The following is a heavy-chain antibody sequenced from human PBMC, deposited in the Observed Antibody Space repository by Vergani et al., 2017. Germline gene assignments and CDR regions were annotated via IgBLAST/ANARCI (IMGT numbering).Heavy chain of an antibody. CDR2: INNDGHT. J-gene: IGHJ4*02. V-gene: IGHV4-34*02. D-gene: IGHD3-10*01. CDR3: AVRPRVNLVGGEIVTKRTFDY. CDR1: GESFSSFY. Sequence: QVQLQQWGAGVVKPSGTLSLTCAVFGESFSSFYWSWIRQPPGKGLELIGEINNDGHTNYNPSLESRVTVSRDTAKNQFSLNLMSVTAADTATYYCAVRPRVNLVGGEIVTKRTFDYWSQGSLVTVSS.